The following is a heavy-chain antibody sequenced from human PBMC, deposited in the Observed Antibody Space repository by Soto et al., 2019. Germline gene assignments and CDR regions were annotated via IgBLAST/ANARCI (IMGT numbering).Heavy chain of an antibody. J-gene: IGHJ4*02. V-gene: IGHV3-15*07. CDR3: TTDYYDSSGYYVDY. CDR2: IKSKTDGGTT. Sequence: GGSLRLSCAASGFTFSNAWMNWVRQAPGKGLEWVGRIKSKTDGGTTDYAAPVKGRFTISRDDSKNTLYLQMNSLKTEDTAVYYCTTDYYDSSGYYVDYWGQGTLVTVSS. CDR1: GFTFSNAW. D-gene: IGHD3-22*01.